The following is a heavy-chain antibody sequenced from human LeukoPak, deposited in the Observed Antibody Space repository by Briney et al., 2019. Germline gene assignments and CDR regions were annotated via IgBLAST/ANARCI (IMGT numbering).Heavy chain of an antibody. D-gene: IGHD5-12*01. CDR2: IIPIFGTA. V-gene: IGHV1-69*13. Sequence: SVKVSCKASGGTFSSYAISWVRQAPGQGLEWMGGIIPIFGTANYAQKFQGRVTITADESTSTAYMELSSLRSEDTAVYYCARDRGYSGYDLGDFDYWGQGTLVTVSS. CDR3: ARDRGYSGYDLGDFDY. CDR1: GGTFSSYA. J-gene: IGHJ4*02.